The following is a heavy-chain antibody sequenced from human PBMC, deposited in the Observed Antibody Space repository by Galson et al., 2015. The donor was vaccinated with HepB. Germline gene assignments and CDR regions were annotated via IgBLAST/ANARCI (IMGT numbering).Heavy chain of an antibody. J-gene: IGHJ6*03. CDR3: VRLKASGWRLYFHYYMDV. Sequence: SVKVSCKVSGYSVTELSIHWVRQAPGIGLEWMGGFDPEDGEIIYAQQFQGRVTMTEDTSTDTAYMALSSLRSEDTAVYYCVRLKASGWRLYFHYYMDVWGTGTTVTVSS. CDR2: FDPEDGEI. CDR1: GYSVTELS. V-gene: IGHV1-24*01. D-gene: IGHD6-19*01.